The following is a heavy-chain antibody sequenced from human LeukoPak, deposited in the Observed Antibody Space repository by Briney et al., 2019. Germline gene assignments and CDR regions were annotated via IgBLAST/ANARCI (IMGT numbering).Heavy chain of an antibody. V-gene: IGHV4-4*07. D-gene: IGHD2-21*01. J-gene: IGHJ4*02. Sequence: SETLSLTCTVSGGSISGFYWSWIRQSAGKGLEWIGRIYPSGGTNYNPSLKSRVTMSTDTSKNQFSLKLRSVTAADTAVYYCAREYGDLDYWGQGTLVTVSS. CDR3: AREYGDLDY. CDR1: GGSISGFY. CDR2: IYPSGGT.